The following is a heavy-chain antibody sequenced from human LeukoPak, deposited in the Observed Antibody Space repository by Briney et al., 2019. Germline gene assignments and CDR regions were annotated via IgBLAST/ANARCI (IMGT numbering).Heavy chain of an antibody. CDR3: ARMSIAVTNLKYGMDV. CDR2: ITSGGDYI. J-gene: IGHJ6*02. Sequence: GGSLRLSCAASGFTFNTFNMNWVRQAPGKGLEWVSSITSGGDYIYYADSVKGRFTTSRDNAKNSLYLQMNSLRAEDTAVYYCARMSIAVTNLKYGMDVWGQGTTVTVSS. CDR1: GFTFNTFN. D-gene: IGHD6-19*01. V-gene: IGHV3-21*01.